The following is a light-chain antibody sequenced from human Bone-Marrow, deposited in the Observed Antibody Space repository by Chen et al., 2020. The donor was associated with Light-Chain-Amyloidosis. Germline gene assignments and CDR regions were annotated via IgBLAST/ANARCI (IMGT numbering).Light chain of an antibody. CDR2: DDS. V-gene: IGLV3-21*02. CDR1: NMGSTS. J-gene: IGLJ3*02. CDR3: QVWDRSSDRPV. Sequence: SYVLTQPSSVSVAPGQTATIACGGNNMGSTSVHWYQQTPGQAPLLAVYDDSDRPSGVPERLSGSTSGTTATLTISRVEAGDEADYYGQVWDRSSDRPVFGGGTKLTVL.